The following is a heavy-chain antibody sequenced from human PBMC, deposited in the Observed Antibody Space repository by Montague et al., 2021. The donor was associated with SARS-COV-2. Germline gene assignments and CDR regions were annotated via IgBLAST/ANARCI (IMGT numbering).Heavy chain of an antibody. Sequence: SETLSLTCTVSGGSITNNIDYWAWIRQPPEKGLEWIGSIYYTGNTYYNPSLKSRVTISVVTSKNHFTLKLSSVTAAETAVYYCARLKRYFDSSGSPSAFVFWGQGTKVTVSS. D-gene: IGHD3-22*01. CDR1: GGSITNNIDY. CDR3: ARLKRYFDSSGSPSAFVF. J-gene: IGHJ3*01. CDR2: IYYTGNT. V-gene: IGHV4-39*02.